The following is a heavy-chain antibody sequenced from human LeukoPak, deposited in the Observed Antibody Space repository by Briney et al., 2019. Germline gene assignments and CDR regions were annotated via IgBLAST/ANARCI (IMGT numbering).Heavy chain of an antibody. D-gene: IGHD2-21*01. CDR3: ARGDCSGSICYSPMDV. J-gene: IGHJ6*03. Sequence: SETLSLTCTVSGGSISSYYWSWIRQPPGKGLEWIGYINYSGATNYNPSLKSRVTISRDTSKNQLSLKVSSVTAADTAVYYCARGDCSGSICYSPMDVWGTGTTVTVSS. CDR2: INYSGAT. V-gene: IGHV4-59*08. CDR1: GGSISSYY.